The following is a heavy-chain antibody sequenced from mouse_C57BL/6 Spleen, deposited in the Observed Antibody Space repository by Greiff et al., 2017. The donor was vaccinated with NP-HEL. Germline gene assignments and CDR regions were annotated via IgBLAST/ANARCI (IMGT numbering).Heavy chain of an antibody. Sequence: VQLQESGPELVKPGASVKISCKASGYAFSSSWMNWVKQRPGKGLEWIGRIYPGDGDTNYNGKFKGKATLTADKSSSTAYMQLSSLTSEDSAVYFCAKDGYYPYWGQGTTLTVSS. V-gene: IGHV1-82*01. CDR2: IYPGDGDT. D-gene: IGHD2-3*01. CDR1: GYAFSSSW. J-gene: IGHJ2*01. CDR3: AKDGYYPY.